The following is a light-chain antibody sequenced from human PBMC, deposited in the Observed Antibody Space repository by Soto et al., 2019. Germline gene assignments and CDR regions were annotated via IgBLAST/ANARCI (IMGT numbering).Light chain of an antibody. CDR1: QSVSSSY. J-gene: IGKJ1*01. Sequence: EIVXXQXXXXLSLSPGERATLSCRASQSVSSSYLAWYQQKPGQAPRLLIYGASSRATGIPDRFSGSGSGTDFTLTISRLEPEDFAVYYCQQYGSSPTFGQGTKVEIK. CDR3: QQYGSSPT. V-gene: IGKV3-20*01. CDR2: GAS.